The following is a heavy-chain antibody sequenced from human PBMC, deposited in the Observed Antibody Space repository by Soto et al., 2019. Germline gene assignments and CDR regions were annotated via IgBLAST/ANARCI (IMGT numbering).Heavy chain of an antibody. J-gene: IGHJ5*02. CDR1: GGSISSGGYY. V-gene: IGHV4-39*01. D-gene: IGHD2-2*01. CDR3: ARVPDR. CDR2: IYYSGST. Sequence: ASETLSLTCAVSGGSISSGGYYWGWIRQPPGKGLEWIGSIYYSGSTYYNPSLKSRVTISVDTSKNQFSMKLSSVTAADTAVYYCARVPDRWGQGTLVTVSS.